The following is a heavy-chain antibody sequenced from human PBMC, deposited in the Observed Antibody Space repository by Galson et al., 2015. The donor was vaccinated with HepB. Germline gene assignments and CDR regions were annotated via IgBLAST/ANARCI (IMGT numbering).Heavy chain of an antibody. CDR2: ISGSGENT. CDR1: GFSFADSA. D-gene: IGHD2-21*01. J-gene: IGHJ6*02. Sequence: SLRLSCAASGFSFADSAMTWVRQAPGKGLEWVSAISGSGENTNDADSVKGRFTISRDNSNNTLYLNMDSLRAEDTARYYCAKIQDVVVLPNAILPWTMDVWGQGTTVTVSS. CDR3: AKIQDVVVLPNAILPWTMDV. V-gene: IGHV3-23*01.